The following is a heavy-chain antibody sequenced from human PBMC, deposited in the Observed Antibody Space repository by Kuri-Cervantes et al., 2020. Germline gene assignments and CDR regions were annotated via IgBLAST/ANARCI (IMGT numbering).Heavy chain of an antibody. CDR1: GFTFSSYS. CDR3: VRVGGSSAHFDY. Sequence: LSLTCAASGFTFSSYSMNWVRQAPGKGLEWVSSISSSSSYIYYADSVKGRFTISRDNAKNSMYLQMNSLRGEDTAVYYCVRVGGSSAHFDYWGQGTLVTVSS. J-gene: IGHJ4*02. CDR2: ISSSSSYI. D-gene: IGHD3-10*01. V-gene: IGHV3-21*01.